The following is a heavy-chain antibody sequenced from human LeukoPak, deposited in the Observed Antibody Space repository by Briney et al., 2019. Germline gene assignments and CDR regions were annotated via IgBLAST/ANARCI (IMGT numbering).Heavy chain of an antibody. D-gene: IGHD5-18*01. J-gene: IGHJ4*02. CDR1: GFTITSDY. V-gene: IGHV4-34*01. Sequence: GSLRLSCAASGFTITSDYMRWVRQPPGKGLEWIGVINHWGSTNYNPSLKSRVTISVDPSKNQFSLKLSSVTAADTAVYYCARGARFGQDSYGLFDYWGQGTLVTVSS. CDR2: INHWGST. CDR3: ARGARFGQDSYGLFDY.